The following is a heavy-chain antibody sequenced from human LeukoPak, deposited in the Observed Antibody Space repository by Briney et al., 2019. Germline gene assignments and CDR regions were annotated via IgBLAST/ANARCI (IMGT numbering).Heavy chain of an antibody. J-gene: IGHJ4*02. V-gene: IGHV1-46*01. Sequence: ASANVSCKASGYTFTSYYMHWVRQAPGQGLEWMGIINPSAGNTNSAQKFQGRVTVTRDTSTSTVYMELTSLRSEDTAVYYCAREQDGGKHDYWGQGTLVTVSS. CDR3: AREQDGGKHDY. D-gene: IGHD4-23*01. CDR1: GYTFTSYY. CDR2: INPSAGNT.